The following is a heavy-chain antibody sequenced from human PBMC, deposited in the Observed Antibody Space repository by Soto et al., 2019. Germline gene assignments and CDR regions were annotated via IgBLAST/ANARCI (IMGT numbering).Heavy chain of an antibody. CDR3: AKDGRITIFGVVNGISNY. CDR2: ISGSGGST. CDR1: GFTFSSYA. J-gene: IGHJ4*02. D-gene: IGHD3-3*01. V-gene: IGHV3-23*01. Sequence: GGSLRLSCAASGFTFSSYAMSWVRQAPGKGLEWVSAISGSGGSTYYADSVKGRFTISRDNSKNTLYLQMNSLRAEDTAVSYCAKDGRITIFGVVNGISNYWGQGTLVTVSS.